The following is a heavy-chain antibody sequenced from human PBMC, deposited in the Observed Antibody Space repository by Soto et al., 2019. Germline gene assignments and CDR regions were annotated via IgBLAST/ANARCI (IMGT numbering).Heavy chain of an antibody. D-gene: IGHD2-15*01. V-gene: IGHV1-69*01. CDR2: IIPIFGTA. CDR3: AGCSGGSCYSPLGYYYYGMDG. J-gene: IGHJ6*02. Sequence: QVQLVQSGAGVKKPGSSVKVSCKASGGTFSSYAISWVRQAPGQGLEWMGGIIPIFGTANYAQKFQGRVTITADESTSTAYMALSSLRSEDTAVYYCAGCSGGSCYSPLGYYYYGMDGWGQGTTVTVSS. CDR1: GGTFSSYA.